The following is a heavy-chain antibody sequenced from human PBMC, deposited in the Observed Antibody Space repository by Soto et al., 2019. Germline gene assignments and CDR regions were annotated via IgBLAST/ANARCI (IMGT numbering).Heavy chain of an antibody. CDR3: AKDKGFWSGYYDY. D-gene: IGHD3-3*01. CDR1: GFTFDDYA. J-gene: IGHJ4*02. CDR2: ISWNSGSI. V-gene: IGHV3-9*01. Sequence: GGSLRLSCAASGFTFDDYAMHWVRQAPGKGLEWVSGISWNSGSIGYADSVKGRFTISRDNAKNSLYLQMNSLRAEDTALYYCAKDKGFWSGYYDYWGQGTLVTVSS.